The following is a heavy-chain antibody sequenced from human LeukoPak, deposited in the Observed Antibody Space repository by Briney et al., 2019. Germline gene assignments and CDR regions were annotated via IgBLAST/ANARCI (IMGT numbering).Heavy chain of an antibody. J-gene: IGHJ3*01. Sequence: SETLSLTCTVSGGSISSYYWSWIRQPAGKGLEWIGRIYTSGSTNYNPSLKSRVTISVDTSKNQFSLKLSSVTAADAAVYYCARGGGGSSTSFPPFDVWGQGTMVTVSS. V-gene: IGHV4-4*07. CDR3: ARGGGGSSTSFPPFDV. CDR2: IYTSGST. D-gene: IGHD2-2*01. CDR1: GGSISSYY.